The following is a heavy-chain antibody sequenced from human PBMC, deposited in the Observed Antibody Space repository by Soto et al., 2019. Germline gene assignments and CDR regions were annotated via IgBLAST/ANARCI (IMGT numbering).Heavy chain of an antibody. CDR3: ARDRVVGANWFDP. V-gene: IGHV4-59*01. CDR2: IYYSGST. J-gene: IGHJ5*02. CDR1: GGSISSYY. Sequence: SETLSLTCTVSGGSISSYYWSWIRQPPGKGLEWIGYIYYSGSTNYNPSLKSRVTISVDTSKNQFSLKLSSVTAADTAVYYCARDRVVGANWFDPWGQGTLVTVSS. D-gene: IGHD2-15*01.